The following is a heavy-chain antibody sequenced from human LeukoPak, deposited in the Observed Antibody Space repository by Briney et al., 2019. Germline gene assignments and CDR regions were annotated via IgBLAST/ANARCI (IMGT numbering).Heavy chain of an antibody. J-gene: IGHJ6*03. CDR2: IYYSGST. CDR1: GGSISSYY. Sequence: PSETLSLTCTVSGGSISSYYWSWIRQPPGKGLEWIGYIYYSGSTNYNPSLKSRVTISVDTSKNQFSLKLSSVTAADTAVYYCARNFRIAAAVPYYMDVWGKGTTVTVSS. CDR3: ARNFRIAAAVPYYMDV. V-gene: IGHV4-59*12. D-gene: IGHD6-13*01.